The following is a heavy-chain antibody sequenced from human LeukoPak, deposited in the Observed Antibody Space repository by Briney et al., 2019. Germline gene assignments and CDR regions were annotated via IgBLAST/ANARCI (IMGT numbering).Heavy chain of an antibody. CDR3: ARGPAAGSYNYYYYMDV. D-gene: IGHD6-13*01. Sequence: SVKVSCKASGGTSSSYAISWVRQAPGQGLEWMGGIIPIFGTANYAQKFQGRVTITADKSTSTAYMELSSLRSEDTAVYYCARGPAAGSYNYYYYMDVWGKGTTVTVSS. CDR1: GGTSSSYA. V-gene: IGHV1-69*06. J-gene: IGHJ6*03. CDR2: IIPIFGTA.